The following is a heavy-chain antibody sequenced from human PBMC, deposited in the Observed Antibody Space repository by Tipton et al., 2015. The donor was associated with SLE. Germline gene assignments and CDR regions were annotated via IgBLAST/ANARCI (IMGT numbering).Heavy chain of an antibody. J-gene: IGHJ4*02. V-gene: IGHV4-39*06. D-gene: IGHD4-17*01. CDR3: VRGTVTQWCFDS. Sequence: TLSLTCTVSGGSITSSSYYWDWIRQPPGKGLEWIGEINHSGSSSYNASLKSRATISVDTSKNQFTLKPSSVTAADTAVYFCVRGTVTQWCFDSWGQGTLVTVSS. CDR2: INHSGSS. CDR1: GGSITSSSYY.